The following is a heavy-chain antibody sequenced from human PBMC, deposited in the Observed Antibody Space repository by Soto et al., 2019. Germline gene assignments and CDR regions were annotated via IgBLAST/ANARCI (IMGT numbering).Heavy chain of an antibody. V-gene: IGHV3-30*18. Sequence: QVQLVESGGGVVQPGRSLRLSCAASGFTFSSYGMHWVRQAPGKGLEWVAVISYDGSNKYYADSVKGRFTNSRDNSKNPMYRPMNSLRAEDTAVYYGAKGSQLLWFGELFAPYFDYWGQGTLVTVSS. CDR1: GFTFSSYG. J-gene: IGHJ4*02. CDR3: AKGSQLLWFGELFAPYFDY. D-gene: IGHD3-10*01. CDR2: ISYDGSNK.